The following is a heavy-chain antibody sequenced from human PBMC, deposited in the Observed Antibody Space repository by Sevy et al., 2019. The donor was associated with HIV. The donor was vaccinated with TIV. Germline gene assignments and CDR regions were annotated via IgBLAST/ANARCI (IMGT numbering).Heavy chain of an antibody. D-gene: IGHD4-4*01. CDR3: ARRGNYGGYWYFDL. CDR2: INYSGST. J-gene: IGHJ2*01. V-gene: IGHV4-59*13. CDR1: GASISSYS. Sequence: SETLSLTCTVSGASISSYSWSWIRQPPGKGLEWIGYINYSGSTNYNPPLKSRVTISVDTSKNQFSLKLSPVTAADTAVYYCARRGNYGGYWYFDLWGRGTLVTVSS.